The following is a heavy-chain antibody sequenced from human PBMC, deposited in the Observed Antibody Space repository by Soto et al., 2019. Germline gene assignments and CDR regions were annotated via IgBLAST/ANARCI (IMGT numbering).Heavy chain of an antibody. D-gene: IGHD3-10*01. CDR3: ARVQTEKRVGSGRESYYYYYYMDV. CDR2: IGTAGDT. CDR1: GFTFSSYD. J-gene: IGHJ6*03. V-gene: IGHV3-13*01. Sequence: GGSLRLSCAASGFTFSSYDMHWVRQATGKGLEWVSAIGTAGDTYYPGSVKGRFTISRENAKNSLYLQMNSLRAGDTAVYYCARVQTEKRVGSGRESYYYYYYMDVWGKGTTVTVSS.